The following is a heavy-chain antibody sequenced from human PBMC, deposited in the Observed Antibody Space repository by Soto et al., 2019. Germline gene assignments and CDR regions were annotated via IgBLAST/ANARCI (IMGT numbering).Heavy chain of an antibody. J-gene: IGHJ5*02. CDR1: GYTFNSHA. D-gene: IGHD3-10*02. Sequence: GPPVKVSCKASGYTFNSHAIHWVRHAPGQRPEWLGWINAGNGNTYYSEKFEGRVTFTRDTAATTVNMELTSLTSEDTAIYYCGRDQSGIGYYVDWFDPWGQGTLVTVS. CDR3: GRDQSGIGYYVDWFDP. V-gene: IGHV1-3*01. CDR2: INAGNGNT.